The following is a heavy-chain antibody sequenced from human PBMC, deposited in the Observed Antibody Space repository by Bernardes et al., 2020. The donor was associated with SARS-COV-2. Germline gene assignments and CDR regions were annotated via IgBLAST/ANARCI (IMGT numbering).Heavy chain of an antibody. J-gene: IGHJ4*02. Sequence: GGSLRLSCAASGFTFSTYAMSWVRQAPGKGLEWVSTISYSCGTPYYADSVKGRFTISRDNSKNTLYLQMDSLRAEDTAVYYCAKNPPKYYYDSSGYYYFDYWGQGTLVTVSS. CDR2: ISYSCGTP. V-gene: IGHV3-23*01. CDR1: GFTFSTYA. D-gene: IGHD3-22*01. CDR3: AKNPPKYYYDSSGYYYFDY.